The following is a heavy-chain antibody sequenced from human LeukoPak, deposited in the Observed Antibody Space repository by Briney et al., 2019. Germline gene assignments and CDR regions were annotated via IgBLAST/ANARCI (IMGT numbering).Heavy chain of an antibody. CDR3: ARDHNWGPDY. V-gene: IGHV1-8*03. CDR2: MNPNTGNT. J-gene: IGHJ4*02. CDR1: GYTFTSYD. Sequence: GASVKVSCKASGYTFTSYDINWVRQASGQGLEWMGWMNPNTGNTGYAQKFQGRVTITRNTSISTVYMELSSLRSEDTAVYYCARDHNWGPDYWGQGTLVLVSS. D-gene: IGHD7-27*01.